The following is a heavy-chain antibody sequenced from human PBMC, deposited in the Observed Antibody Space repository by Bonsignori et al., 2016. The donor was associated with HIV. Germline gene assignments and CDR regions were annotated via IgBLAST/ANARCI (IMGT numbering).Heavy chain of an antibody. Sequence: GESLKISCAASGFTFDTYWMTWVRQAPGKGLEWVANIKQDGNEKYYVDSVKGRFTISRDNAKNSLYLQMNSLRAEDTSVYYCARERVAEYPLYGGEVYYYYYMDLWGKGTTVTVSS. CDR3: ARERVAEYPLYGGEVYYYYYMDL. V-gene: IGHV3-7*01. D-gene: IGHD3-16*01. CDR1: GFTFDTYW. CDR2: IKQDGNEK. J-gene: IGHJ6*03.